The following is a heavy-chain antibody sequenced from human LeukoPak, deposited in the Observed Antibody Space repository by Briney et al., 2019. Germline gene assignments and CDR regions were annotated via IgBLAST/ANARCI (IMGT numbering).Heavy chain of an antibody. Sequence: GGSLRLSCAASGFTISDHHMDWVRQAPGKGLEGVGRSKNKADSYYTQYAASVKGRFTISRNDSKNSLFLQMNSLKTEDTAVYYCTSPMLWNDVGWGQGTLVTVSS. CDR3: TSPMLWNDVG. V-gene: IGHV3-72*01. J-gene: IGHJ4*02. CDR2: SKNKADSYYT. D-gene: IGHD1-1*01. CDR1: GFTISDHH.